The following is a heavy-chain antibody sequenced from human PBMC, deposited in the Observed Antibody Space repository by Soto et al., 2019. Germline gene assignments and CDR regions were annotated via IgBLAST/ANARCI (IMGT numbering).Heavy chain of an antibody. V-gene: IGHV3-23*01. D-gene: IGHD5-12*01. CDR3: AKVGGYRYADYYYYAMDV. CDR2: ISGSGGTT. CDR1: GFTFSSYD. Sequence: EVQLLESGGGLVQPGGSLRLSCAASGFTFSSYDMSWVRQAPGKGLEWVSTISGSGGTTYYEDSVQGRFTLSRDNSKNKLYLQMNSLRAEDTAVYYFAKVGGYRYADYYYYAMDVWGQGTTVTVSS. J-gene: IGHJ6*02.